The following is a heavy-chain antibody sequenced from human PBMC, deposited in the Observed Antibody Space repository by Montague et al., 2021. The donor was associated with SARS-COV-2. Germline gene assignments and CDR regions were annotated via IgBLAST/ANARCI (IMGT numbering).Heavy chain of an antibody. CDR3: ARGDRSTYFDFWNGFNYYYYMDV. D-gene: IGHD3-3*01. CDR1: GYTFTNYD. CDR2: MNPNSGNT. Sequence: SVKVSCKASGYTFTNYDINWVRQATGQGLEWMGWMNPNSGNTGYAQKFQGRVTMTRHTSISTAYMELCSLRSEDTAVYYCARGDRSTYFDFWNGFNYYYYMDVWGKGTTVTVSS. V-gene: IGHV1-8*01. J-gene: IGHJ6*03.